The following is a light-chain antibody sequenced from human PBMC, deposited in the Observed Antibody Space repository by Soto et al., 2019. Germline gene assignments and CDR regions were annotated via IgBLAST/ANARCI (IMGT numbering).Light chain of an antibody. CDR2: DVS. CDR1: SSDFGAYNY. J-gene: IGLJ2*01. V-gene: IGLV2-14*01. CDR3: CSYTTSSTVV. Sequence: QSALTQPASVAGSPGQSITISCTGTSSDFGAYNYVSWYQQYPGKAPKVIIYDVSNRPSGVSNRFSGSKSGNTASLTISGLQAEDEADYYCCSYTTSSTVVFGGGTKLTVL.